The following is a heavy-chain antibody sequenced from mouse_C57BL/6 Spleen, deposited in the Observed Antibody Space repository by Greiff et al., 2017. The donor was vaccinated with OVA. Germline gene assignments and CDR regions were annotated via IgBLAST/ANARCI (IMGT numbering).Heavy chain of an antibody. CDR3: ARSTMVTTGYFDY. D-gene: IGHD2-2*01. CDR1: GYTFTSYW. V-gene: IGHV1-7*01. Sequence: VQLQQSGAELAKPGASVKLSRKASGYTFTSYWMHWAKQRPGQGLEWIGYINPSSGYTKYNQKFKDKATLTADKSSSTAYMQLSSLTYEDSAVYYCARSTMVTTGYFDYWGQGTTLTVSS. CDR2: INPSSGYT. J-gene: IGHJ2*01.